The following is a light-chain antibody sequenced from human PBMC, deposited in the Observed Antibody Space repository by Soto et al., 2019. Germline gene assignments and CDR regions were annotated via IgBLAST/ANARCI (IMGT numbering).Light chain of an antibody. J-gene: IGLJ3*02. CDR2: EVN. V-gene: IGLV2-14*02. Sequence: QSALTQPASVSGSPGQSITISCTGTSSNVGSYNRVSWYHQHPGKAPKLIIFEVNNRPSGVSNRFSGSKSGNTASLTISGLQAEDEGDYYCNSYTRSITLGVFGGGTKLTVL. CDR1: SSNVGSYNR. CDR3: NSYTRSITLGV.